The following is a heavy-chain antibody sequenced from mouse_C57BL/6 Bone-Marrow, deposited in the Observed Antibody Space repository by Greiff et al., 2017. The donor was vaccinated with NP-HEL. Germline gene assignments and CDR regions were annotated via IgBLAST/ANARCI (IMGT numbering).Heavy chain of an antibody. CDR1: GYTFTSYW. Sequence: QVQLQQPGAELVKPGASVKLSCKASGYTFTSYWMQWVQQRPGQGLEWIGELDPSDSYTTYNQKFQRKATLTVAPSSSPASMQLSRLTSEDSAVYYCARGGFAYWGQGTLVTVAA. CDR3: ARGGFAY. CDR2: LDPSDSYT. V-gene: IGHV1-50*01. J-gene: IGHJ3*01.